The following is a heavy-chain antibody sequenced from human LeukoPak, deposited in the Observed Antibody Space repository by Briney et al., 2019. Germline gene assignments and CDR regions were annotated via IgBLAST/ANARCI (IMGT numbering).Heavy chain of an antibody. CDR2: IYTSGST. J-gene: IGHJ4*02. V-gene: IGHV4-61*02. CDR1: GGSISSGSYY. Sequence: PSETLSLTCTVSGGSISSGSYYWSWIRQPAGKGLEWIGRIYTSGSTNYNPSLKSRVTISVDTSKNQFSLKLSSVTAADTAVYYCAREERDLLIFDYWGQGTLVTVSS. D-gene: IGHD2-15*01. CDR3: AREERDLLIFDY.